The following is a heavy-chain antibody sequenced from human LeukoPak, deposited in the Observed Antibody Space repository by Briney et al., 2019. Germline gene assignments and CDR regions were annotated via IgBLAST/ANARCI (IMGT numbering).Heavy chain of an antibody. V-gene: IGHV3-30*04. J-gene: IGHJ4*02. CDR3: AGDPRRGPFDY. CDR2: ISYDGSNK. CDR1: GFTFSSYA. Sequence: GGSLRLSCAASGFTFSSYAMHWVRQAPGKGLEWVAVISYDGSNKYYADSVKGRFTISRDNSKNTLYLQMNSLRAEDTAVYYCAGDPRRGPFDYWGQGTLVTVSS.